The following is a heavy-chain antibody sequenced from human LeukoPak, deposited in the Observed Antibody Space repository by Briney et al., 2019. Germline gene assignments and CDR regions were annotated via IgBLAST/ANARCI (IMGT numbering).Heavy chain of an antibody. V-gene: IGHV4-34*01. CDR3: ARKNGRWLQFQRFDY. J-gene: IGHJ4*02. Sequence: PSETLSLTCAVYGGSFSGYYWSWIRQPPGKGLEWIGEINHSGSTNYNPSLKSRVTISVDTSKNQFSLKLSSVTAADTAVYYCARKNGRWLQFQRFDYWGQGTLVTVSS. CDR2: INHSGST. D-gene: IGHD5-24*01. CDR1: GGSFSGYY.